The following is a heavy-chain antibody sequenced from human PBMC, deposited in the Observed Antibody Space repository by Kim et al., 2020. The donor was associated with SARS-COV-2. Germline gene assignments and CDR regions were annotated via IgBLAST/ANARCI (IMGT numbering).Heavy chain of an antibody. CDR1: GYTFTSYY. V-gene: IGHV1-46*01. D-gene: IGHD3-10*01. CDR3: ARRGAVRGVITYYYGMDV. Sequence: ASVKVSCKASGYTFTSYYMHWVRQAPGQGLEWMGIINPSGGSTSYAQKFQGRVTMTRDTSTSTVYMELSSLRSEDTAVYYCARRGAVRGVITYYYGMDVWGQGTTVTVSS. CDR2: INPSGGST. J-gene: IGHJ6*02.